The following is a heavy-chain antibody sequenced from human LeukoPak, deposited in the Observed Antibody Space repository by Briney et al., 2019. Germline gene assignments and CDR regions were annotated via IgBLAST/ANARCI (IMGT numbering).Heavy chain of an antibody. J-gene: IGHJ6*03. Sequence: GGSLRLSCAASGFAFNVYAMSWVRQTPGKGLEWVAAISGSDPGTYHADSVKGRFTISRDNSKRTLYLQMTNLYDDDTATYYCAKAPRGSCIGDLCYYIDVWGKGTTVTVSS. V-gene: IGHV3-23*01. D-gene: IGHD2-15*01. CDR2: ISGSDPGT. CDR3: AKAPRGSCIGDLCYYIDV. CDR1: GFAFNVYA.